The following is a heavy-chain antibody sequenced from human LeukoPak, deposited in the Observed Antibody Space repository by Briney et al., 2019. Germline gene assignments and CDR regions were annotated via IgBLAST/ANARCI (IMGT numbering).Heavy chain of an antibody. J-gene: IGHJ4*02. D-gene: IGHD2-2*01. CDR3: ARYQPVVTTFDY. Sequence: ASVKVSCKASGYTFTGYYMHWVRQAPGQGLEWMGWINPNSGGTNYAQKFQGRVTMTRDMSTSTVYMELSSLRSEDTAVYYCARYQPVVTTFDYWGQGTLVTVSS. V-gene: IGHV1-2*02. CDR1: GYTFTGYY. CDR2: INPNSGGT.